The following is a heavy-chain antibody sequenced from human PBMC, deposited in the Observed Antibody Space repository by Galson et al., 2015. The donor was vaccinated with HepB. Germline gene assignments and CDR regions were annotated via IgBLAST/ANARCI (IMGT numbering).Heavy chain of an antibody. Sequence: SVKVSCKASGYTFTSYDINWVRQATGQGLEWMGWMNPNSDNTGYAQKFQGRVTMTRNTSISTAYMELSSLRSEDTAVYYCARAVGLYDFWSGHDAFDIWGQGTMVTVSS. D-gene: IGHD3-3*01. J-gene: IGHJ3*02. CDR1: GYTFTSYD. V-gene: IGHV1-8*01. CDR2: MNPNSDNT. CDR3: ARAVGLYDFWSGHDAFDI.